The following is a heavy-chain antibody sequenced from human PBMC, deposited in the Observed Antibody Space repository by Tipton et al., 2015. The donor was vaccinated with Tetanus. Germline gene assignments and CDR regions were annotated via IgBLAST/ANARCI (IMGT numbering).Heavy chain of an antibody. CDR3: ARGGDPGYFDY. D-gene: IGHD4-17*01. J-gene: IGHJ4*02. CDR1: GGSVSSGGFS. V-gene: IGHV4-30-2*01. Sequence: TLSLTCDVSGGSVSSGGFSWNWIRQPPGKGLEWIGYSYASGSNYYNPSLKSRLTISVHGSKNQFSLKLSSVTAADTAVYYCARGGDPGYFDYWGQGTLVTVSS. CDR2: SYASGSN.